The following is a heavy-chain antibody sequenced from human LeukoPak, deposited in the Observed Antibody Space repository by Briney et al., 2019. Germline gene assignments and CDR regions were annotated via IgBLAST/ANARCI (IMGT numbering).Heavy chain of an antibody. CDR3: ARSPLVRGVPLDWFDP. CDR2: ISSSSSTI. CDR1: GFTFSSYG. V-gene: IGHV3-48*04. Sequence: GGSLRLSCAASGFTFSSYGMNWVRQAPGKGLEWVSYISSSSSTIYYADSVKGRFTISRDNAKNSLYLQMNSLRAEDTAVYYCARSPLVRGVPLDWFDPWGQGTLVTVSS. D-gene: IGHD3-10*01. J-gene: IGHJ5*02.